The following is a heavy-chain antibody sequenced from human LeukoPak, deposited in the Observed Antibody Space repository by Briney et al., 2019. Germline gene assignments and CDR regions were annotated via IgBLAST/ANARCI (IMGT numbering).Heavy chain of an antibody. J-gene: IGHJ4*02. CDR2: IDYSGST. CDR3: ARGYSYGYNYFGY. V-gene: IGHV4-61*08. D-gene: IGHD5-18*01. Sequence: PSQTLSLTCTVPGGSISSGGYYWSWIRQPPGKGPEWIGYIDYSGSTNYNPSLKSRVTMSVDTSKNQFSLKLSSVTAADTAVYSCARGYSYGYNYFGYWGQGTLVTVSS. CDR1: GGSISSGGYY.